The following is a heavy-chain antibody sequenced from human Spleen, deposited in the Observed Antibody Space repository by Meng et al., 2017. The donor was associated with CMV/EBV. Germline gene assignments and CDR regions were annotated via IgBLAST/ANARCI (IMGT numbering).Heavy chain of an antibody. CDR2: ISAYNGNT. Sequence: ASVKVSCKASGYTFSRYGISWVRQAPGQGLEWMGWISAYNGNTNYAQKLQGRVTMTTDTSTSTAYMELRSLRSDDTAVYYCARDRAGIVVVVAATPTLDYWGQGTLVTVSS. CDR3: ARDRAGIVVVVAATPTLDY. D-gene: IGHD2-15*01. V-gene: IGHV1-18*01. CDR1: GYTFSRYG. J-gene: IGHJ4*02.